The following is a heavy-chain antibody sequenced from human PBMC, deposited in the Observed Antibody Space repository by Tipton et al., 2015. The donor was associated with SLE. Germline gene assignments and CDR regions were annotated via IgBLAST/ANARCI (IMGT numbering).Heavy chain of an antibody. J-gene: IGHJ4*02. Sequence: TLSLTCTVSGGSISSGGYYWCWIRQHPGKGLEWIGYIYYSGSTYYNPSLKSRVTISVDTSKNQFSLKLSSVTAADTAVYYCARGEWGGHYFDYWGQGTLVSHSS. CDR2: IYYSGST. D-gene: IGHD1-26*01. CDR1: GGSISSGGYY. V-gene: IGHV4-31*03. CDR3: ARGEWGGHYFDY.